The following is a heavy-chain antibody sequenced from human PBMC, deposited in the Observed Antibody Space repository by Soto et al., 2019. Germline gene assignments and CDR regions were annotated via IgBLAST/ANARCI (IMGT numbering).Heavy chain of an antibody. D-gene: IGHD3-22*01. CDR3: AHLLFDDSSGYYPGVGYLDY. CDR1: GFSLSTSGVG. V-gene: IGHV2-5*01. CDR2: IYWNDDK. J-gene: IGHJ4*02. Sequence: SGPTLVNPTQSLTLTCTFSGFSLSTSGVGVGWIRQPPGKALEWLALIYWNDDKRYSPSLKSRLTITKDTSKNQVVLTMTNMDPVDTATYYCAHLLFDDSSGYYPGVGYLDYWGQGTLVTVSS.